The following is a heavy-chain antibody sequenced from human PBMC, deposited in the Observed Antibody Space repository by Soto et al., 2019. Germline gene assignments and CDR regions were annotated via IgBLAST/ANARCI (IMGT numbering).Heavy chain of an antibody. CDR2: ISWDGGST. V-gene: IGHV3-43*01. CDR1: GFTFDDYT. CDR3: AKDISPDSSSWYYFDY. Sequence: GGSLRLSCAASGFTFDDYTMHWVRQAPGKGLEWVSLISWDGGSTYYADSVKGRFTISRDNSKNSLYLQMNSLRTEDTALYYCAKDISPDSSSWYYFDYWGQGTLVTGLL. J-gene: IGHJ4*02. D-gene: IGHD6-13*01.